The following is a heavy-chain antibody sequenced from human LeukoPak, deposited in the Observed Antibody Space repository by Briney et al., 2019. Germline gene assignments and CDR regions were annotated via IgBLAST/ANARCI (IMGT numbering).Heavy chain of an antibody. V-gene: IGHV4-30-2*01. Sequence: SETLSLTCTVSGGSISSGGYYWSWIRQPPGKGLEWIGYIYHSGSTYYNPSLKSRVTISVDRSKNQFSLKLSSVTAADTAVYYCARDPGPRDAFDIWGQGTMVTVSS. CDR3: ARDPGPRDAFDI. CDR1: GGSISSGGYY. J-gene: IGHJ3*02. CDR2: IYHSGST.